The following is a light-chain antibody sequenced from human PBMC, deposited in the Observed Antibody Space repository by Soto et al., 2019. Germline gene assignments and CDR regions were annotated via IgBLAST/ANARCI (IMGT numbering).Light chain of an antibody. CDR1: SSDVGGYNY. CDR3: CSYAGSKNFVV. J-gene: IGLJ2*01. CDR2: DVS. Sequence: QSALTQPRSVSGSPGQSVTISCTGTSSDVGGYNYVSWYQQHPGKAPKLMIYDVSKRPSGVPDRFSGSKSGNTASLTISGLQAEDEADYYCCSYAGSKNFVVFGGGTKLTVL. V-gene: IGLV2-11*01.